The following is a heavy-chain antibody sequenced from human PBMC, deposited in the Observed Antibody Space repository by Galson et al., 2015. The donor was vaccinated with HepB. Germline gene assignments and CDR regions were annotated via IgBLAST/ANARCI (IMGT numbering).Heavy chain of an antibody. V-gene: IGHV1-69*02. CDR3: ASDSSGYYYFDY. CDR2: IIPILGIA. J-gene: IGHJ4*02. D-gene: IGHD3-22*01. Sequence: SVKVSCKASGGTFSSYTISWVRQAPGQGLEWMGRIIPILGIANYAQKFQGRVTITADKSTSTAYMELSSLRSEDTAVYYCASDSSGYYYFDYWGQGTLVTVSS. CDR1: GGTFSSYT.